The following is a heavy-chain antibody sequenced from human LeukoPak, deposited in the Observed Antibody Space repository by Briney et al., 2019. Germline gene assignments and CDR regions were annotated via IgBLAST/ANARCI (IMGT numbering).Heavy chain of an antibody. D-gene: IGHD2-15*01. CDR3: ARGHFIVAPSFDY. Sequence: PSGTLSLTCAVSGGSISSSNWWSWVRQPPGKGLEWIGEINHSGSTNYNPSLKSRVTISVDTSKNQFSLKLSSVTAADTAVYYCARGHFIVAPSFDYWGQGTLVTVSS. CDR1: GGSISSSNW. J-gene: IGHJ4*02. CDR2: INHSGST. V-gene: IGHV4-4*02.